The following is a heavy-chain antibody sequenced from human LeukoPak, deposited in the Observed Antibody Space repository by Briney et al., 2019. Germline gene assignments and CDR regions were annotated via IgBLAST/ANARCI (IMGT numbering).Heavy chain of an antibody. CDR1: GGSISSYY. Sequence: KPSETLSLTCTVSGGSISSYYRSWVRQPPGKGLEWIGYIHYSGSTNYNPSLKSRVTISVDTSKNQFSLKLTSVTAADTAVYYCARGRVITTVDYWGQETLVTVSS. CDR3: ARGRVITTVDY. J-gene: IGHJ4*02. CDR2: IHYSGST. V-gene: IGHV4-59*01. D-gene: IGHD3-22*01.